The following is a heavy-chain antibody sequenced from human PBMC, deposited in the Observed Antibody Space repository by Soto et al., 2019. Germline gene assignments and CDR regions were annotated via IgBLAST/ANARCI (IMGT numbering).Heavy chain of an antibody. CDR2: ISSTGSNT. CDR1: GFTISDYY. CDR3: ARQGGITLLRGIMNAMDV. D-gene: IGHD3-10*01. J-gene: IGHJ6*02. V-gene: IGHV3-11*05. Sequence: QVQLVESGGGLVKPGGSLRLSCAASGFTISDYYMSWVRQAPGKGLEWVSSISSTGSNTNHADSVKGRFRISRDTAANSLFLQMNSLRAEETARYYWARQGGITLLRGIMNAMDVWGQGTTVTVSS.